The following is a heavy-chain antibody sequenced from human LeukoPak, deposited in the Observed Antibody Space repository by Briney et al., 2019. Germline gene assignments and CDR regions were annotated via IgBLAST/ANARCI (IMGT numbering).Heavy chain of an antibody. Sequence: PWAPVQVSCQASGYTFTGYYMHWVRPAPGQGLEWMGWINPNSGGTNYAQKFRGRVTMARDTSISTAYMELSRLRSDDTAVYYCARDSGERGSGSYLIAYWGQGTLVTVSS. V-gene: IGHV1-2*02. CDR1: GYTFTGYY. J-gene: IGHJ4*02. CDR3: ARDSGERGSGSYLIAY. CDR2: INPNSGGT. D-gene: IGHD3-10*01.